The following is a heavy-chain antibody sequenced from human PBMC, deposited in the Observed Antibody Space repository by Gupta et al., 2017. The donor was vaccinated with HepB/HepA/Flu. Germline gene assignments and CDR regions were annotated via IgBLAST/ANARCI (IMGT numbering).Heavy chain of an antibody. CDR2: ISHDGTT. V-gene: IGHV4-39*01. Sequence: QLQLQESGPGLVKPSETLSLTCSVSGCSISNSNYYWDWIRQPPGKVLEWLGSISHDGTTDYNPSLKSRVTISADTSKNQVSLKVTSVSAADTAVYYCARRETFDSFDSWGQGILVTVSS. J-gene: IGHJ4*02. CDR3: ARRETFDSFDS. CDR1: GCSISNSNYY.